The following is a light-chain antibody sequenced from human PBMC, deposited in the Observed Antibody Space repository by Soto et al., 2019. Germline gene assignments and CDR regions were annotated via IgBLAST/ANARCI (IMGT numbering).Light chain of an antibody. V-gene: IGLV1-51*01. Sequence: QSVLTQPPSVSAAPGQKVTISCSGSSSNIGNNYVSWYQQLPGAAPKLLIYDDNKRPSGIPDRFSGSKSGTSATLGITGLQTGDEADYYCGTWDSSLSAGQIGGGTNSPS. J-gene: IGLJ2*01. CDR2: DDN. CDR1: SSNIGNNY. CDR3: GTWDSSLSAGQ.